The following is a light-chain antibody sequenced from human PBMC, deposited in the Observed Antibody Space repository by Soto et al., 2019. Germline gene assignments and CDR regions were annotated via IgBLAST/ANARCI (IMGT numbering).Light chain of an antibody. V-gene: IGLV2-11*01. J-gene: IGLJ1*01. CDR3: CSYAGSYTLV. CDR1: SSDVGGYNY. Sequence: QSVLTQPRSVSGSPGQSVTISCTGTSSDVGGYNYVSWYQQHPGKAPKLMIYDVNKRPSGVPDRFSGSKSGYTASLTISGLQAEDEADYYCCSYAGSYTLVFGTGTKVTVL. CDR2: DVN.